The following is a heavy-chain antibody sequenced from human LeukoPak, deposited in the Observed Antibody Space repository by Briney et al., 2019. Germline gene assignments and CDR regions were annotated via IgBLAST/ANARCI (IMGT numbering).Heavy chain of an antibody. V-gene: IGHV3-21*01. Sequence: GGSLRLSCAASGFTFSSYSMNWVRQAPGKGLEWVSSISSSSTYIYYADSVKGRFTISRDNAKNSLYPQMNSLRAEDTAVYYCARASSQWLVPYWGQGTLVTVSS. J-gene: IGHJ4*02. CDR3: ARASSQWLVPY. D-gene: IGHD6-19*01. CDR1: GFTFSSYS. CDR2: ISSSSTYI.